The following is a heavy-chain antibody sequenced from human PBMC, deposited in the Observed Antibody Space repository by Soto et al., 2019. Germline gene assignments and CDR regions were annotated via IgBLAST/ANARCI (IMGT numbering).Heavy chain of an antibody. V-gene: IGHV3-23*01. Sequence: EVQLLESGGGLVQPGGSLRLSCAASGFTFSSYTMSWVRQAPGKGLEWVSAISDSGGSTYYADSVKGRFTISRDNSKHTLFLQVNSLRAEDTAVYYCAKGLGHYYYMDVWGKGTTVTVSS. CDR1: GFTFSSYT. J-gene: IGHJ6*03. CDR2: ISDSGGST. CDR3: AKGLGHYYYMDV.